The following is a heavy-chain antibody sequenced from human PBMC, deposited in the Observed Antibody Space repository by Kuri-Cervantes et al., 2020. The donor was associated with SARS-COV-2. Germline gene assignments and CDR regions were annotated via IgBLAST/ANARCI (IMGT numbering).Heavy chain of an antibody. Sequence: SETLSLTCTVSGGSISSGDYYWSWIRQPPGKGLEWIGYIYYSGSTYYNPSLESRVTISVDTSKNQFSLKLSSVTAADTAVYYCARGGNWAPIDYWGQGTLVTVSS. J-gene: IGHJ4*02. D-gene: IGHD7-27*01. CDR1: GGSISSGDYY. CDR3: ARGGNWAPIDY. CDR2: IYYSGST. V-gene: IGHV4-30-4*08.